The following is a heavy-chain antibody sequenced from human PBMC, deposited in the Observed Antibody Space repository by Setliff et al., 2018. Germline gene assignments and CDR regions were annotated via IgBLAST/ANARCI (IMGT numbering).Heavy chain of an antibody. D-gene: IGHD2-8*01. CDR1: GGSFSGYY. V-gene: IGHV4-34*01. J-gene: IGHJ4*02. CDR3: ARSGGPRHGDYVAY. CDR2: INHSGIT. Sequence: SETLSLTCAVYGGSFSGYYWSWIRQPPGRGLEWIGEINHSGITSYSPSLESRVVVSVDTSKNQFSLKVNSVTAADTAVYYCARSGGPRHGDYVAYWGQGTLVTVSS.